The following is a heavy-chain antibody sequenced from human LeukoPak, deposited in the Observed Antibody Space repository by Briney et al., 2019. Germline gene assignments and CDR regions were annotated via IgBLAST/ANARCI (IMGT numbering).Heavy chain of an antibody. Sequence: KTSETLSLTCAVYGGSFSGYYWSWIRQPPGKGLEWIGEINHSGSTNYNPSLKSRVTISVDTSKNQFSLKLSSVTAADTAVYYCARGTNSLYEFDYWGQGTLVTVSS. CDR2: INHSGST. J-gene: IGHJ4*02. V-gene: IGHV4-34*01. CDR1: GGSFSGYY. CDR3: ARGTNSLYEFDY. D-gene: IGHD5/OR15-5a*01.